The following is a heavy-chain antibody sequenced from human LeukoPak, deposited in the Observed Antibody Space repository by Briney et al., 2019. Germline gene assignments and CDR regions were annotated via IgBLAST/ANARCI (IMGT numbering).Heavy chain of an antibody. D-gene: IGHD3-22*01. Sequence: SETLSLTCTVSGGSISSYYWSWIRQPPGKGLEWIGYIYYSGSTNYNPSLKSRVTISVDTSKNQFSLKLSSVTAADTAVYYCARALYYYDSSGYYLYYFDYWGQGTLVTVSS. CDR3: ARALYYYDSSGYYLYYFDY. V-gene: IGHV4-59*01. J-gene: IGHJ4*02. CDR2: IYYSGST. CDR1: GGSISSYY.